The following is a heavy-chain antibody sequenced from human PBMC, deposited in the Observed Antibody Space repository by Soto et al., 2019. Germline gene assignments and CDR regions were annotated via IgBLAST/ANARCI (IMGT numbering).Heavy chain of an antibody. V-gene: IGHV3-11*01. J-gene: IGHJ5*02. CDR3: ARSYWSGYYTWFDP. D-gene: IGHD3-3*01. Sequence: GGSLRLSCASSGFTFSDYYMSWIRQAQGKGLEWVSYISSSGSTIYYADSVKGRFTISRDNAKNSLYLQMNSLRAEDTAVYYCARSYWSGYYTWFDPWGQGTLVTVSS. CDR2: ISSSGSTI. CDR1: GFTFSDYY.